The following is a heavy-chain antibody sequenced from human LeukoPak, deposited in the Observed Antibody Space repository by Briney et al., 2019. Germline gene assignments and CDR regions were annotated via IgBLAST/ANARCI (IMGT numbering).Heavy chain of an antibody. CDR3: ARSPLYCGGDCYWNY. V-gene: IGHV1-18*01. J-gene: IGHJ4*02. Sequence: GASVKVSCKASGYTFTSYGISWVRQAPGQGLEWMGWISAYNGNTNYAQKLQGRVTMTTDTSTSTAYMVLRSLRSDDTAVYYCARSPLYCGGDCYWNYWGQGTLVTVSS. D-gene: IGHD2-21*02. CDR2: ISAYNGNT. CDR1: GYTFTSYG.